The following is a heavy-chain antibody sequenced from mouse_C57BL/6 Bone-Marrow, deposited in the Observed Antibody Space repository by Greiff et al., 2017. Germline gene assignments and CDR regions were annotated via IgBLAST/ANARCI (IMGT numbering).Heavy chain of an antibody. CDR3: TTWGDYDGFDY. J-gene: IGHJ2*01. V-gene: IGHV14-4*01. Sequence: EVKVVESGAELVRPGASVKLSCTASGFNIKDDYMHWVKQRPEQGLEWIGWIDPENGDTEYASKFQGKATITADTSSNTAYLQLSSLTSEDTAVYYCTTWGDYDGFDYWGQGTTLTVSS. CDR2: IDPENGDT. CDR1: GFNIKDDY. D-gene: IGHD2-4*01.